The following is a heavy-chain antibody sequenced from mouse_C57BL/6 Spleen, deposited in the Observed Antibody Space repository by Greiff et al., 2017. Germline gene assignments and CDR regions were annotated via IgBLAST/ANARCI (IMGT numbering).Heavy chain of an antibody. J-gene: IGHJ2*01. V-gene: IGHV1-19*01. Sequence: VQLQQSGPVLVKPGASVKMSCKASGYTFTDYYMNWVKQSHGKSLEWIGVINPYNGGTSYNQKFKGKATLTVDKSSSTAYMELNSLTSEDSAVYSCAFYDGYFHYFDYWGQGTTLTVSS. CDR1: GYTFTDYY. D-gene: IGHD2-3*01. CDR3: AFYDGYFHYFDY. CDR2: INPYNGGT.